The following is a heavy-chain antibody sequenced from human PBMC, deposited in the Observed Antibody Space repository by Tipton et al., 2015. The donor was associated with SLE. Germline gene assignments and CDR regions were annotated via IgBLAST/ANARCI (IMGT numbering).Heavy chain of an antibody. J-gene: IGHJ5*02. CDR2: FYYIGST. V-gene: IGHV4-59*01. D-gene: IGHD3-3*01. CDR1: GDSISSDH. CDR3: ARGGSVFGVVLNWFDP. Sequence: TLSLTCTVSGDSISSDHWSWIRQFPGKGLEWIGYFYYIGSTSYNPSLKSRVTISLDKSKNQFSLKLSSVTAADTAVYYCARGGSVFGVVLNWFDPWGQGTLVTVSS.